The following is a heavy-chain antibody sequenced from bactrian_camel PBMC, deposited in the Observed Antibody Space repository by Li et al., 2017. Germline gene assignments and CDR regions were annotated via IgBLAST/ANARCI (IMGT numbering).Heavy chain of an antibody. D-gene: IGHD2*01. J-gene: IGHJ4*01. CDR3: VRDLSGVWSFEY. V-gene: IGHV3S35*01. Sequence: VQLVESGGGSVQAGGSLRLSCAASGFTFSRYAIYWVRQAPRKGLERVSKIFSDGVTILYSDSVKGRFTISRDNAKNTVYLQMNSLKSEDTAVYYCVRDLSGVWSFEYWGRGTQVTVS. CDR1: GFTFSRYA. CDR2: IFSDGVTI.